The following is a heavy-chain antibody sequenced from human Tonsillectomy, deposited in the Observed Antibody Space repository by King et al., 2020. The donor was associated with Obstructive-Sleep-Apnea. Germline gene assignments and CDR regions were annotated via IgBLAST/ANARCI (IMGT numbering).Heavy chain of an antibody. CDR1: GGSFSGYY. CDR2: INHSGST. V-gene: IGHV4-34*01. Sequence: VQLQQWGAGLLKPSETLSLTCAVYGGSFSGYYWSWIRQPPGKGLEWIGEINHSGSTNYNPSLKSRVTISVDTSKNQFSLKLSSVTAADTAVYYCVSVGSGDNNWFDPWGQGTLVTVSS. D-gene: IGHD2-15*01. CDR3: VSVGSGDNNWFDP. J-gene: IGHJ5*02.